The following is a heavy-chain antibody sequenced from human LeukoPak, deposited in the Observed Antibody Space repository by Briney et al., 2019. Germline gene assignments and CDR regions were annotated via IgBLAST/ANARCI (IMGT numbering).Heavy chain of an antibody. V-gene: IGHV3-21*04. CDR3: AKDRIGSGRDFDY. D-gene: IGHD6-19*01. CDR2: ISSSSSYI. J-gene: IGHJ4*02. Sequence: GGSLRLSCAASGFTFSSYSMNWVRQAPGKGLEWVSSISSSSSYIYYADSVKGRFTISRDNSKNTLYLQMNSLRAEDTAVYYCAKDRIGSGRDFDYWGQGTLVTVSS. CDR1: GFTFSSYS.